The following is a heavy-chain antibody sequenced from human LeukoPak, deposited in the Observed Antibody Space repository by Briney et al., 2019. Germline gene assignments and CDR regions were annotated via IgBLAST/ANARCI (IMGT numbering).Heavy chain of an antibody. J-gene: IGHJ3*02. CDR1: GDSVPSNSAA. CDR3: SRGSPLDNDAFDI. V-gene: IGHV6-1*01. CDR2: TYYRSKWYN. Sequence: SQTLSLTCAISGDSVPSNSAAWNWIRQSPSRGLEWLGRTYYRSKWYNDYAVSVKSRITINPDTSKNQFSLQLNSVTPEDAAVYYCSRGSPLDNDAFDIWGQGTMVTVSS. D-gene: IGHD1-26*01.